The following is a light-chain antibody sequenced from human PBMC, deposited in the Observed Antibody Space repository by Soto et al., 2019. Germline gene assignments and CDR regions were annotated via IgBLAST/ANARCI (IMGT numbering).Light chain of an antibody. CDR1: QSVSNNY. J-gene: IGKJ1*01. V-gene: IGKV3-20*01. CDR2: GAS. CDR3: QQYGSSGT. Sequence: EIVLTQSPGTLSLSPGERATLSCRASQSVSNNYLAWYQQKPGQAPRLLIYGASNRATGIPDRFSGSGSGTDFTLTISRLEPEDFAVYYWQQYGSSGTFGQGTQVEIK.